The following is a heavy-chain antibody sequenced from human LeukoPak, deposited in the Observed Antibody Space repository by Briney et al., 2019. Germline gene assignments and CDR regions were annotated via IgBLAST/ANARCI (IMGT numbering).Heavy chain of an antibody. V-gene: IGHV3-30*18. J-gene: IGHJ5*02. Sequence: GGSLRLSCAASGFTFSIYGTHWVRQAPGKGLEWGAVIANDGKTTYYADSVKGRFTISRDNSKNTLYLQMNSLRAEDTAVYYCTKEGLPSGSSWSAWFDPWGQGTLVTVSS. CDR2: IANDGKTT. CDR3: TKEGLPSGSSWSAWFDP. CDR1: GFTFSIYG. D-gene: IGHD3-10*01.